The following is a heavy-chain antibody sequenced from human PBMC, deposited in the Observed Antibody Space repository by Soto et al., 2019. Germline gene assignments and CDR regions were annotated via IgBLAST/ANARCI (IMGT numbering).Heavy chain of an antibody. Sequence: GGSLRLSCAASGLTFSDSAMHWVRQASGKGLDWVGRIRSKANSYATTYAASVKGRFTISRDDSENTAYLQMNSLKTEDTAVYYCTKLRCTSSSCYYDAFDIWGQGTMVTVSS. CDR1: GLTFSDSA. V-gene: IGHV3-73*01. D-gene: IGHD2-2*01. CDR2: IRSKANSYAT. J-gene: IGHJ3*02. CDR3: TKLRCTSSSCYYDAFDI.